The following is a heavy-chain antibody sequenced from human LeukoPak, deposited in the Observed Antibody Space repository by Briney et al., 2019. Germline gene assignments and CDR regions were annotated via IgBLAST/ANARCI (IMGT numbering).Heavy chain of an antibody. CDR2: IYSSGAT. Sequence: SEILSLTCSVSGGSINSRNHYWGWIRQPPGTGLEWIASIYSSGATYYNPSLKSRVIISVETSKNQISLKLSSVTASDTAVYYCARHSMRYNWFDPWGQGTLVTVSS. D-gene: IGHD2/OR15-2a*01. J-gene: IGHJ5*02. CDR1: GGSINSRNHY. CDR3: ARHSMRYNWFDP. V-gene: IGHV4-39*01.